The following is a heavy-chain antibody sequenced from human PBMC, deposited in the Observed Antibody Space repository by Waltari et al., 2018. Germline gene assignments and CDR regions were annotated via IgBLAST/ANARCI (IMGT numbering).Heavy chain of an antibody. CDR3: ASRGKRRRSVKAIAARTASGTWLDS. V-gene: IGHV4-34*01. J-gene: IGHJ5*01. CDR2: IDHGGST. CDR1: GGSLSGYY. Sequence: QVQLQQWGAGLLKPSETLSLTCAVYGGSLSGYYWTWIRQPTGTGLEWIGEIDHGGSTNYNPSLKSRVTISVDTSKNQFSLNLGSVSAADTAVYYCASRGKRRRSVKAIAARTASGTWLDSWGQGTLVTVSS. D-gene: IGHD6-6*01.